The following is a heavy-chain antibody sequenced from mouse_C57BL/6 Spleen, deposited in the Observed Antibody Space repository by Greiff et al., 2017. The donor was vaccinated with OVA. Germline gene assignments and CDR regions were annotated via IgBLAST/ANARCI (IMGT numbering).Heavy chain of an antibody. CDR1: GFTFTDYY. J-gene: IGHJ4*01. V-gene: IGHV7-3*01. Sequence: EVMLVESGGGLVQPGGSLSLSCAASGFTFTDYYMSWVRQPPGQALEWLGFIRTKANGYTTEYSASVKGRFTISRDNSQSILYLQMNALRAEDSATYYCARLLLRWNAMDYWGQGTSVTVSS. D-gene: IGHD1-1*01. CDR2: IRTKANGYTT. CDR3: ARLLLRWNAMDY.